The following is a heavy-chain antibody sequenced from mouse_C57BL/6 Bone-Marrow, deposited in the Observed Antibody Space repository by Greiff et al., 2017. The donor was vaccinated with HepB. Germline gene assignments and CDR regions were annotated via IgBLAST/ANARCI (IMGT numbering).Heavy chain of an antibody. Sequence: QVQLQQPGAELVKPGASVKMSCKASGYTFTSYWITWVKQRPGQGLEWIGDIYPGSGSTNYNEKFKSKATLTVDTSSSTAYMQLSSLTAEDSAVYYCARWDDGYPYCYAMDYWGQGTSVTVSS. V-gene: IGHV1-55*01. CDR2: IYPGSGST. D-gene: IGHD2-3*01. CDR1: GYTFTSYW. J-gene: IGHJ4*01. CDR3: ARWDDGYPYCYAMDY.